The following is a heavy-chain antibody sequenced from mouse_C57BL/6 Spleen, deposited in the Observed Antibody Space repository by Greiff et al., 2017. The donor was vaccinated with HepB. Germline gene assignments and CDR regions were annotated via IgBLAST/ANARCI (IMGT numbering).Heavy chain of an antibody. CDR3: TRPGDDYDQRAMDY. CDR1: GFTFSSYA. J-gene: IGHJ4*01. D-gene: IGHD2-4*01. Sequence: DVMLVESGEGLVKPGGSLKLSCAASGFTFSSYAMSWVRQTPEKRLEWVAYISSGGDYIYYADTVKGRITISRDNARNTLYLQMSSLKSEDTAMYYCTRPGDDYDQRAMDYWGQGTSVTVSS. V-gene: IGHV5-9-1*02. CDR2: ISSGGDYI.